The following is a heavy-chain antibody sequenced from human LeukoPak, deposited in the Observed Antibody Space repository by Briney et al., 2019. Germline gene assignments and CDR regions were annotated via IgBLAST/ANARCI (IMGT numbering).Heavy chain of an antibody. CDR3: TSSLVGVTSYYYYGLDV. Sequence: GGSLRLSRAVSGITVSKYWMHWVRQVPGKGLVWVSRIHSDGSTTDYADSVKGRFTITRDSAKNTLYLEMNSLKTEDTAAYYCTSSLVGVTSYYYYGLDVWGQGTTVTVSS. CDR2: IHSDGSTT. D-gene: IGHD1-26*01. V-gene: IGHV3-74*01. CDR1: GITVSKYW. J-gene: IGHJ6*02.